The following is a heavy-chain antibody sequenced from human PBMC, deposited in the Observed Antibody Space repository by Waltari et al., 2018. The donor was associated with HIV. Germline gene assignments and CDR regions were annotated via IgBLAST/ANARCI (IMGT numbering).Heavy chain of an antibody. CDR3: ARVDVVVPAATRKSWFDP. D-gene: IGHD2-2*01. CDR2: IYYSGST. V-gene: IGHV4-59*01. CDR1: GGSISSYY. J-gene: IGHJ5*02. Sequence: QVQLQESGPGLVTPSETLSLTCTVSGGSISSYYWSWIRTPPGKGLEWIGYIYYSGSTNYNPSLKSRVTISVYTSKNQFSLKLSSVTAADTAVYYCARVDVVVPAATRKSWFDPWGQGTLVTVSS.